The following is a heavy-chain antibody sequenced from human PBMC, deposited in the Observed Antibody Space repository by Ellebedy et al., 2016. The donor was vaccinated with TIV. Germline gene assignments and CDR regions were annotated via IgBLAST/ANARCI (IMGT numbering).Heavy chain of an antibody. Sequence: GESLKISXAASGFTFSDYYMSWIRQAPGKGLEWVSYISSSSSYTNYADSVKGRFTISRDNAKNSLYLQMNSLRAEDTAVYYCASLAARLRPSNWFDPWGQGTLVTVSS. D-gene: IGHD6-6*01. CDR1: GFTFSDYY. J-gene: IGHJ5*02. V-gene: IGHV3-11*06. CDR2: ISSSSSYT. CDR3: ASLAARLRPSNWFDP.